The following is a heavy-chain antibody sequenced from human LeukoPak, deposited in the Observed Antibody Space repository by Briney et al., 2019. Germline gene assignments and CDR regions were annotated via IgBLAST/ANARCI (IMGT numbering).Heavy chain of an antibody. CDR1: GFPFTNHP. V-gene: IGHV3-30*15. CDR2: ISSDGSNT. J-gene: IGHJ6*03. D-gene: IGHD4-11*01. Sequence: GGSLRLSCAASGFPFTNHPMHWVRQAPGKGLEWVALISSDGSNTYSADSVTGRFTISRDTSKNTLFLHMSSLRAEDTAVYYCARQGASLKYLYTHMDVWGNGTTVTVSS. CDR3: ARQGASLKYLYTHMDV.